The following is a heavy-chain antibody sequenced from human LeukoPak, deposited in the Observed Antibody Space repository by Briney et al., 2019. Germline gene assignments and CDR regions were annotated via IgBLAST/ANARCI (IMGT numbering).Heavy chain of an antibody. CDR3: AAGAGWLIDW. CDR1: GFTFSNYW. J-gene: IGHJ4*02. D-gene: IGHD6-19*01. V-gene: IGHV3-7*01. Sequence: GGSLRLSCAAFGFTFSNYWMNWVRQAPGKGMEWVAIIEKDGSEILYVDSVKGRLTISRDNAKNSLYLQMNSLRAEDTAVYYCAAGAGWLIDWWGQGTLVTVSS. CDR2: IEKDGSEI.